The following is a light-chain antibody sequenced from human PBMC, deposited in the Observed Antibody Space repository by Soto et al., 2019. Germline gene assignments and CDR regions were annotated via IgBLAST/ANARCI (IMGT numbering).Light chain of an antibody. CDR3: CSYADSSTYV. CDR2: EDS. V-gene: IGLV2-23*01. CDR1: SSDAGSYNL. Sequence: QSVLTQPASVSGSPGQSITISCTGTSSDAGSYNLVSWYQQHPGKAPKLIIYEDSKRPSGVSNRFSGSKSGNTASLTISGLQTEGEADYYCCSYADSSTYVFGTGTKVTVL. J-gene: IGLJ1*01.